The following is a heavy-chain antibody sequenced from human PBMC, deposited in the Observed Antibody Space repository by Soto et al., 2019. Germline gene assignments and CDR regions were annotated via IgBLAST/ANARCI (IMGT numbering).Heavy chain of an antibody. Sequence: ASVKVSCKASGYTFTSYDINWVRQATGQGLEWMGWMNPNSGNTGYAQKFQGRVTMTRNTSISTAYMELSSLRSEDTAVYYCARGIGLWFGELKGNFDYWGQGTLGTAPQ. D-gene: IGHD3-10*01. CDR1: GYTFTSYD. V-gene: IGHV1-8*01. CDR3: ARGIGLWFGELKGNFDY. J-gene: IGHJ4*02. CDR2: MNPNSGNT.